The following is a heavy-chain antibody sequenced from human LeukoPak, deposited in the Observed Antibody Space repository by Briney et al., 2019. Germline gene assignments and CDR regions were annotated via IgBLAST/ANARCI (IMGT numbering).Heavy chain of an antibody. V-gene: IGHV4-4*07. D-gene: IGHD5-18*01. J-gene: IGHJ3*02. Sequence: SETLSLTCTVSGGSVRSYYWTWLRQSAGKGLEWIGRIYTSGSTNYNPSLKSRVTISVVTSKNQFSLKLSSVTAADTAVYYCARDGYPDAFDIWGQGTMVTVSS. CDR1: GGSVRSYY. CDR2: IYTSGST. CDR3: ARDGYPDAFDI.